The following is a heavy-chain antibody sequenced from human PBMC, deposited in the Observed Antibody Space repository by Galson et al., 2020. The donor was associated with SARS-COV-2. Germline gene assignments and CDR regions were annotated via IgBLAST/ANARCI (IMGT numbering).Heavy chain of an antibody. CDR3: ARDSYYDILTGSLYHYGMDV. D-gene: IGHD3-9*01. Sequence: QLGESLKISCAASGFTFRTYWMSWVRQAPGKGLEWVANIRQDGSEKYYVDSVKGRFTISRDNAKNSLYLQMNSLRAEDTAVYYCARDSYYDILTGSLYHYGMDVWGQGTTVTVSS. CDR2: IRQDGSEK. V-gene: IGHV3-7*01. J-gene: IGHJ6*02. CDR1: GFTFRTYW.